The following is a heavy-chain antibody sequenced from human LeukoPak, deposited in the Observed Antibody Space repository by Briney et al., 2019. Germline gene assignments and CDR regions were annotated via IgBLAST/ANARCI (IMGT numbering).Heavy chain of an antibody. CDR3: AKASAMIVVVSKHFDY. D-gene: IGHD3-22*01. J-gene: IGHJ4*02. CDR2: IYYSGST. CDR1: GGSISSSSYY. Sequence: SETLSLTCTVSGGSISSSSYYWGWIRQPPGKGLEWIGSIYYSGSTYYNPSLKSRVTISVDTSKNQFSLKLSSVTAADTAVYYCAKASAMIVVVSKHFDYWGQGTLVTVSS. V-gene: IGHV4-39*07.